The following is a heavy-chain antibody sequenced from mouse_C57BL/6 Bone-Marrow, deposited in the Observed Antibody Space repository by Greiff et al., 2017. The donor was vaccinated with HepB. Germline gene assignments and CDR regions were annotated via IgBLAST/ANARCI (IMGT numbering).Heavy chain of an antibody. CDR3: ARERVITTVVATRWYFDV. CDR1: GFTFSDYY. V-gene: IGHV5-12*01. D-gene: IGHD1-1*01. CDR2: ISNGGGST. Sequence: EVQVVESGGGLVQPGGSLKLSCAASGFTFSDYYMYWVRQTPEKRLEWVAYISNGGGSTYYPDTVKGRFTISRDNAKNTLYLQMSRLKSEDTAMYYCARERVITTVVATRWYFDVWGTGTTVTVSS. J-gene: IGHJ1*03.